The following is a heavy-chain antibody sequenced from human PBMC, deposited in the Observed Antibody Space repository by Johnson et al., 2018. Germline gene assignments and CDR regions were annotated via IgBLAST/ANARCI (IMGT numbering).Heavy chain of an antibody. Sequence: EEQLLESGGALVKPRGSLRLSCAASGFTFSNAWMNWVRQAPGKGLEWVGRIKSKTDGGTTDYAAPVKGIFTITRDDSKNTLYLQMNSLKHADTAVYYCNTYGGNYYDAFDVWGQGTMVTVSS. CDR3: NTYGGNYYDAFDV. D-gene: IGHD1-26*01. J-gene: IGHJ3*01. CDR1: GFTFSNAW. CDR2: IKSKTDGGTT. V-gene: IGHV3-15*07.